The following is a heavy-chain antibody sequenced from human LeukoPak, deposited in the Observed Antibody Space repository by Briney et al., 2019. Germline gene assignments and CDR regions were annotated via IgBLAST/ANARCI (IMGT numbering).Heavy chain of an antibody. V-gene: IGHV1-2*02. D-gene: IGHD2-2*01. CDR1: GYTFTGYY. CDR2: INPNSGGT. CDR3: ARGGGYCSSTSCYVYAFDI. J-gene: IGHJ3*02. Sequence: GASVKVSCKASGYTFTGYYMHWVRQAPGQGLEWMGWINPNSGGTNYAQKFQGRVTITADESTSTAYMELSSLRSEDTAVYYCARGGGYCSSTSCYVYAFDIWGQGTMVTVSS.